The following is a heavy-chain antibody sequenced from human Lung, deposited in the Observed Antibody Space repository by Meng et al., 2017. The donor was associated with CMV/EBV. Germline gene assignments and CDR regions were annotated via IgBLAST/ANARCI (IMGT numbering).Heavy chain of an antibody. CDR3: ERDRVAYNIRFLDC. CDR1: GGTFGRYA. J-gene: IGHJ4*02. V-gene: IGHV1-69*10. CDR2: INPRIGIT. D-gene: IGHD1-1*01. Sequence: SVKVSXKASGGTFGRYAISWVRQAPGQGLEWMGAINPRIGITNYAQKLQGRVTITADRATSTAYMELSSLRSEDTAVYYWERDRVAYNIRFLDCWGQGTLVTVSS.